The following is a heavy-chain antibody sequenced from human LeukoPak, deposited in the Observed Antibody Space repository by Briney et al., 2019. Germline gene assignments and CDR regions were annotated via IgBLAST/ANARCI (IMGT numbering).Heavy chain of an antibody. CDR1: GFIFDDYG. CDR3: VKGYCSSISCFGDY. CDR2: INWNGGST. Sequence: GGSLGLSCAASGFIFDDYGMSWVRQAPGKGLEWVSGINWNGGSTGYADSVKGRFTISRDNAKNSLYLQMNSLRAEDTALYYCVKGYCSSISCFGDYWGQGTLVTFSS. J-gene: IGHJ4*02. V-gene: IGHV3-20*04. D-gene: IGHD2-2*01.